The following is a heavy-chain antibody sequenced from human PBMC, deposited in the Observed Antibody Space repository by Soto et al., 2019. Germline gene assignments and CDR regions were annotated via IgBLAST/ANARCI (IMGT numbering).Heavy chain of an antibody. Sequence: GGSLRLSCAASGFTFSSYAMHWVRQAPGKGLEWVAVISYDGSNKYYADSVKGRFTISRDNSKNTLYLQMNSLRAEDTAVYYCARDLLDPSSGYYGYFDYWGQGTLVTVSS. CDR1: GFTFSSYA. V-gene: IGHV3-30-3*01. J-gene: IGHJ4*02. CDR3: ARDLLDPSSGYYGYFDY. CDR2: ISYDGSNK. D-gene: IGHD3-22*01.